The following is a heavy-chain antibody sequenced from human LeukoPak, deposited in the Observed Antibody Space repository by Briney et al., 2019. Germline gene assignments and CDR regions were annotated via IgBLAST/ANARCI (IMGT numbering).Heavy chain of an antibody. J-gene: IGHJ5*02. Sequence: GASVKVSCKASGGTFSSYAISWVRQAPGQGLEWMGGIIPIFGTANYAQKFQGRVTITTDESTSTAYMELSSLRSEDTAVYYCARCITMIAVGGSWFDPRGQGTLVTVSS. V-gene: IGHV1-69*05. D-gene: IGHD3-22*01. CDR2: IIPIFGTA. CDR1: GGTFSSYA. CDR3: ARCITMIAVGGSWFDP.